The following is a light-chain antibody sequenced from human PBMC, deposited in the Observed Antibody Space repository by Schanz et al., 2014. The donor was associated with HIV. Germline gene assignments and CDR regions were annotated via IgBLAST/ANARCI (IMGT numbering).Light chain of an antibody. V-gene: IGLV2-14*03. CDR1: SSDVGSYNY. CDR3: SSYTSSSTLVV. CDR2: DVS. Sequence: QSVLTQPASVSGSPGQSITISCTGTSSDVGSYNYVSWYQHHPDKAPKLMIYDVSNRPSGVSNRFSGSKSGNTASLTISGLQAEDEADYYCSSYTSSSTLVVFGGGTKLTVL. J-gene: IGLJ2*01.